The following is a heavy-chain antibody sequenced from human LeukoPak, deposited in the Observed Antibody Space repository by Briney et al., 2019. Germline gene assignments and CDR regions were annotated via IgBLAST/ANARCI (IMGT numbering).Heavy chain of an antibody. V-gene: IGHV3-30*02. CDR3: AKDHTSSTGWDDAFDI. D-gene: IGHD2-2*01. Sequence: GGSLRLSCAASGFNFNTFIMHWVRQAPGKGLEWVTFLRAGGPYGTEKFYADSVKGRFTISTDNSKNTLFLEMNSLRPEDTAEYYCAKDHTSSTGWDDAFDIWGQGTMVTVSS. J-gene: IGHJ3*02. CDR2: LRAGGPYGTEK. CDR1: GFNFNTFI.